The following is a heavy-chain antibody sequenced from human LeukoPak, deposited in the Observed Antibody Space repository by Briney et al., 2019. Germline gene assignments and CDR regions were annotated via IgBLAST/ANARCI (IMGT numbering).Heavy chain of an antibody. CDR3: ARGATVTTYRNYYYYGMDV. Sequence: GASVKVSCKASGYTFTGYYMHWVRQAPGQGLEWMGWINPNSGGTNYAQKFQGRVTTTRDTSISTAYMELSRLRSDDTAVYYCARGATVTTYRNYYYYGMDVWGQGTTVTVSS. J-gene: IGHJ6*02. D-gene: IGHD4-17*01. V-gene: IGHV1-2*02. CDR1: GYTFTGYY. CDR2: INPNSGGT.